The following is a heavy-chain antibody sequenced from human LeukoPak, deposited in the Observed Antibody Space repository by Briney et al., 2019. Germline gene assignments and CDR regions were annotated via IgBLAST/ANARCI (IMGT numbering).Heavy chain of an antibody. CDR3: ARDSPGALLYYDSSGYPEGGDYYYYGMDV. D-gene: IGHD3-22*01. Sequence: PGGSLRLSCAASGFTFSDHHMDWVRQAPGKGLEWIGRSKNKDYAYSTVYAASVKGRFTFSRDDPKNSLYLQMNSLRAEDTAVYYCARDSPGALLYYDSSGYPEGGDYYYYGMDVWGQGTTVTVSS. V-gene: IGHV3-72*01. CDR2: SKNKDYAYST. CDR1: GFTFSDHH. J-gene: IGHJ6*02.